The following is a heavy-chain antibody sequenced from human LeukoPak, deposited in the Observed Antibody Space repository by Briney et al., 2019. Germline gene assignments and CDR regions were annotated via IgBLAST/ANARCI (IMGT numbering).Heavy chain of an antibody. CDR1: GLTFSSYW. CDR2: IKQDGSEK. J-gene: IGHJ4*02. Sequence: GGSLRLSCAASGLTFSSYWMSWVRQAPGKGLEWVANIKQDGSEKYYVDSVKGRFTISRDNAKNSLYLQMNSLRAEDTAVYYCARDWHSSNWGQGTLVTVSS. CDR3: ARDWHSSN. D-gene: IGHD6-13*01. V-gene: IGHV3-7*01.